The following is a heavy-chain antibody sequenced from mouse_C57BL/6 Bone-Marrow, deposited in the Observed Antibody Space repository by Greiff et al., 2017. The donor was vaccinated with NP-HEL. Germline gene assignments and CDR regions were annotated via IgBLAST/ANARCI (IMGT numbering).Heavy chain of an antibody. CDR1: GYTFTSYG. Sequence: QVQLQQSGAELARPGASVKLSCKASGYTFTSYGISWVKQRTGQGLEWIGEIYPRSGNTYYNEKFKGKATLTADKSSSTAYIELRTLTSVDSAVYFCARPLSNSYYSSSSYGGSFDVWGTKAPVTVSS. D-gene: IGHD1-1*01. CDR3: ARPLSNSYYSSSSYGGSFDV. V-gene: IGHV1-81*01. CDR2: IYPRSGNT. J-gene: IGHJ1*03.